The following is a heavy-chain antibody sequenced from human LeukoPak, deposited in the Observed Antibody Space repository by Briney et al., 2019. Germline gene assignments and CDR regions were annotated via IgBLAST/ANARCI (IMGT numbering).Heavy chain of an antibody. J-gene: IGHJ6*02. Sequence: PGGSLRLSCAASGFTFSSYAMHWVRQAPGKGLEYVSAISSNGGSTYYANSVKGRFTISRDNSKNTLYLQMGSLRAEDMAVYYCARESAVAGYDNYYYGMDVWGQGTTVTVSS. D-gene: IGHD6-19*01. V-gene: IGHV3-64*01. CDR2: ISSNGGST. CDR1: GFTFSSYA. CDR3: ARESAVAGYDNYYYGMDV.